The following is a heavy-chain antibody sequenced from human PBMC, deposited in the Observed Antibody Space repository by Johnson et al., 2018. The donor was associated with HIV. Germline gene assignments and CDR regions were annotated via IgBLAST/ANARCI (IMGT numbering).Heavy chain of an antibody. D-gene: IGHD3-22*01. CDR1: GFTVSNKY. CDR2: IYSGGST. Sequence: VLLVESGGGLVQPGGSLRLSCAASGFTVSNKYMSWVRQAPGKGPEWVSVIYSGGSTYYADSVKGRFTISRDNAKQSLYLQMNSLRAEDTAVYYCARDRGYWDAFDIWGQGTVVTVSS. CDR3: ARDRGYWDAFDI. V-gene: IGHV3-66*01. J-gene: IGHJ3*02.